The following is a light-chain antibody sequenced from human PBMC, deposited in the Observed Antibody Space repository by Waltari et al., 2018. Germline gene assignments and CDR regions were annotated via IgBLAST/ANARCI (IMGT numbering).Light chain of an antibody. V-gene: IGKV3-20*01. CDR2: DAS. J-gene: IGKJ1*01. CDR1: QSVGRY. Sequence: CRASQSVGRYLAWYQQKPVQAPRLLIYDASTRATGIPDRLSGSGSGTDFSLTISRLESEDFAVYYCQKYVNLPATFGQGTKVEIK. CDR3: QKYVNLPAT.